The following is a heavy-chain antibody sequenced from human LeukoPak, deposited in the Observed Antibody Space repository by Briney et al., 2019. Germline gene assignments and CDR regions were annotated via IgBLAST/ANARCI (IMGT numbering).Heavy chain of an antibody. Sequence: PSETLSLTCTVSGGPINTYHWSWIRQAAEKGLEWIGRMSPSERTDYNPSLKGRVTISVDTSKNQFSLKLTSVTAADTGIYYCARVPWDYDSSGYYLNGFDIWSQGTMATVSS. CDR3: ARVPWDYDSSGYYLNGFDI. D-gene: IGHD3-22*01. CDR1: GGPINTYH. CDR2: MSPSERT. V-gene: IGHV4-4*07. J-gene: IGHJ3*02.